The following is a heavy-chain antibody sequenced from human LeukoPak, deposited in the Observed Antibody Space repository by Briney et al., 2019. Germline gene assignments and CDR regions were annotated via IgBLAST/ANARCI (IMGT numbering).Heavy chain of an antibody. CDR1: GFNFSTSW. V-gene: IGHV3-23*01. D-gene: IGHD2/OR15-2a*01. CDR3: AKLSDY. Sequence: GGSLRLSCVASGFNFSTSWMSWVRQAPGKGLEWVSLIRGSGGTTYYADSVKGRFTISRDNSKNTLYLQMNSLRAEDTAVYYCAKLSDYWGQGTLVTVSS. CDR2: IRGSGGTT. J-gene: IGHJ4*02.